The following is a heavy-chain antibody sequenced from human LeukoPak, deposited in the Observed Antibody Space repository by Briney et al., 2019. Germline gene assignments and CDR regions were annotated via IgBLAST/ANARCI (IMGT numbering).Heavy chain of an antibody. D-gene: IGHD5-18*01. CDR1: GFTVSSNY. CDR2: ISGSGGRT. CDR3: AKILGGYSYGYSVDY. Sequence: GGSLRLSCAASGFTVSSNYMSWVRQAAGKGLEWVSGISGSGGRTYYADSVKGRFTISRDNSKNTLYLQMNSLRAEDTAVYYCAKILGGYSYGYSVDYWGQGTLVTVSS. V-gene: IGHV3-23*01. J-gene: IGHJ4*02.